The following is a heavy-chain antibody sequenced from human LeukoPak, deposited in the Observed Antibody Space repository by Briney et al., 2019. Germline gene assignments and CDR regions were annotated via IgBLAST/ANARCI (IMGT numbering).Heavy chain of an antibody. CDR2: FDPEDGET. Sequence: EASVKVSCKVSGHTLTELFMHWVRQAPGKGLEWMGGFDPEDGETIYAQKFQGRVTMTEDTSTDTAYMELSSLRSEDTAVYYCATEYYYGSGSYFGYWGQGTLVTVSS. CDR3: ATEYYYGSGSYFGY. J-gene: IGHJ4*02. D-gene: IGHD3-10*01. CDR1: GHTLTELF. V-gene: IGHV1-24*01.